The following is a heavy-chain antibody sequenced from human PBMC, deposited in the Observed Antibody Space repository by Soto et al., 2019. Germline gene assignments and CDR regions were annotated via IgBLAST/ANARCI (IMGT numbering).Heavy chain of an antibody. CDR3: ARSFFP. J-gene: IGHJ5*02. V-gene: IGHV4-59*01. CDR2: IFYNGTT. CDR1: GGSISRYR. Sequence: QVQLQVSGPGLVKPSETLSLTCVVSGGSISRYRWSWIRQPPGKGLEWIGYIFYNGTTSYNSSLKSRVTISVDLSKNHLSLTLASVTAADTAVYYCARSFFPWGQGTLVVVSS.